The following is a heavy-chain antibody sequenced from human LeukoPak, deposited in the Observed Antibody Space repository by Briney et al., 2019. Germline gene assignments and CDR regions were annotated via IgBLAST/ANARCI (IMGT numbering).Heavy chain of an antibody. CDR2: INSDGSST. CDR1: GFTFSSYW. Sequence: GGSLRLSCAASGFTFSSYWMHWVRQAPGKGLVWVSRINSDGSSTSYADSVKGRFTISRDNAKNTLYLQMNSLRAEDTAVYYCARASRVYCTNGVCFYDYWGQGTLVTVSS. D-gene: IGHD2-8*01. V-gene: IGHV3-74*01. CDR3: ARASRVYCTNGVCFYDY. J-gene: IGHJ4*02.